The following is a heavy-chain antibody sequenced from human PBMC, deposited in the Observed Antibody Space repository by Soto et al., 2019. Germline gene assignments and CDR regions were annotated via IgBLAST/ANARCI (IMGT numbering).Heavy chain of an antibody. Sequence: EVQLLESVGDLVQPGGSLRLSCAASGFTFRGYAMSWVRQAPGKGLEWVSSISGSGEMTHYADSVKGRFTISRDNAKNTLYLQMESLRAEDTALYYCARSEMTYNWNDWGQGALVTVSS. CDR2: ISGSGEMT. CDR3: ARSEMTYNWND. D-gene: IGHD1-20*01. J-gene: IGHJ4*02. CDR1: GFTFRGYA. V-gene: IGHV3-23*01.